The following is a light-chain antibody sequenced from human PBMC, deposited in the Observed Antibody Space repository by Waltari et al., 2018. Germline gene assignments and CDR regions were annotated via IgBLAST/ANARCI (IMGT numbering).Light chain of an antibody. CDR3: ASWDDSLNGHWV. V-gene: IGLV1-44*01. Sequence: QSVLTQPPSASGTPGQRVTISCSGSASNIGGNLVNWYQQLPGKAPKLLIYRSVQRPSGVPDRFSASYTGTSASLAISGLQSEDEADYFCASWDDSLNGHWVFGGGTKVTVL. CDR2: RSV. J-gene: IGLJ3*02. CDR1: ASNIGGNL.